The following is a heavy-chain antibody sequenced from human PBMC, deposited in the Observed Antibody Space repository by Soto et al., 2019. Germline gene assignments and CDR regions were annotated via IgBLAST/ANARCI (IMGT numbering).Heavy chain of an antibody. CDR3: ASGAYDSTGYGTFDY. V-gene: IGHV4-31*03. CDR1: GGSISSGGYY. CDR2: IYYSGST. D-gene: IGHD3-22*01. J-gene: IGHJ4*02. Sequence: QVQLQESGPGLVKPSQTLSLTCTVSGGSISSGGYYWSWIRQHPGKGLEWIGCIYYSGSTYYNPSLKSRVTISVDTSKNQFSLKLSCVTAADTAVYYCASGAYDSTGYGTFDYWGQGTLVAVSS.